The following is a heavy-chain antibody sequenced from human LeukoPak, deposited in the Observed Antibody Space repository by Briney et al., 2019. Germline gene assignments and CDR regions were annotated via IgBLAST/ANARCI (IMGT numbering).Heavy chain of an antibody. J-gene: IGHJ6*03. D-gene: IGHD6-19*01. CDR2: ISSSSSYI. Sequence: PGGSLRLSCAASGFTFSTYSMNWVRQAPGKGLEWVSSISSSSSYIYYADSVKGRFTISRDNAKKSVYLQMNSLRAEDTAVYYCARARYETRIWLKSRYDYYHYMDVWGKGTTVTVSS. CDR1: GFTFSTYS. V-gene: IGHV3-21*01. CDR3: ARARYETRIWLKSRYDYYHYMDV.